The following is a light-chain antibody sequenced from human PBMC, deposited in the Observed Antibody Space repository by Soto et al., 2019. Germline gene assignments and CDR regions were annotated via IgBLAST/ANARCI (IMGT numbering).Light chain of an antibody. V-gene: IGKV3-20*01. J-gene: IGKJ1*01. CDR1: QSVSSSY. CDR3: HQYGSSPRT. CDR2: GAS. Sequence: EIVLTQSPGTLSLSPGERATLSCRASQSVSSSYLAWYQQKPGQAPRLLIYGASSRATGIPDRFSGSGSGTDFTLTISRLEPEVFAVYYCHQYGSSPRTFGQGTKVEIK.